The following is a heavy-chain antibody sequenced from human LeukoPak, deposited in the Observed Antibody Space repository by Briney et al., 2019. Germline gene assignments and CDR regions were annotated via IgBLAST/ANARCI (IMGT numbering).Heavy chain of an antibody. CDR1: GFTFDDYA. D-gene: IGHD3-22*01. Sequence: PGGSLRLSCAASGFTFDDYAMHWVRQAPGKGLEWVSGISWNSGSIGYADSVKGRFTISRDNAKNSLYLQMNSLRAEDTALYYCAKDISRYYDSSGYPDYWGQGTLVTVSS. J-gene: IGHJ4*02. CDR3: AKDISRYYDSSGYPDY. V-gene: IGHV3-9*01. CDR2: ISWNSGSI.